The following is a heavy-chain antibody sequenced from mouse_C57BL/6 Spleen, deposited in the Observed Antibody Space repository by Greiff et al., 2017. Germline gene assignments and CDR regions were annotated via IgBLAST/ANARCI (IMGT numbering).Heavy chain of an antibody. V-gene: IGHV1-80*01. D-gene: IGHD1-1*01. CDR3: AGGITTVVAPYYFDY. Sequence: QVQLQQSGAELVKPGASVKISCKASGYAFSSYWMNWVKQRPGKGLEWIGQIYPGDGDTNYNGKFKGKATLTADKSSRTAYMQLSSLTSEDSAVDFCAGGITTVVAPYYFDYWGQGTTLTVSS. CDR1: GYAFSSYW. J-gene: IGHJ2*01. CDR2: IYPGDGDT.